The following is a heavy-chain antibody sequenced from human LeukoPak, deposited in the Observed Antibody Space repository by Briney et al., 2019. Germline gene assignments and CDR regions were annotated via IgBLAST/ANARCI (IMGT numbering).Heavy chain of an antibody. CDR3: ARSGSGYCSSTSCFPNFDY. CDR1: GYTFTGYY. Sequence: ASVKVSCKASGYTFTGYYMHWVRQAPGQGLEWMGWINPNSGGTNYAQKFQGRVTMTRDTSISTAYMELSRLRPDDTAVYYCARSGSGYCSSTSCFPNFDYWGQGTLVTVSS. V-gene: IGHV1-2*02. J-gene: IGHJ4*02. CDR2: INPNSGGT. D-gene: IGHD2-2*01.